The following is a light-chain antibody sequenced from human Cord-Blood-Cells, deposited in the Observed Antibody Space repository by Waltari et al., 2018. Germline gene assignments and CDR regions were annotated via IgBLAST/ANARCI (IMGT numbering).Light chain of an antibody. J-gene: IGLJ2*01. CDR1: SSDVGGYNY. CDR3: SSYTSSSTFNVV. Sequence: QSALTQPASVSGSPGQSITISCTGTSSDVGGYNYVSWYQQHPGNAPKLMIYEVSKRPSGVSNRFSGSKSGNTASLTISGLQAEDEADYYCSSYTSSSTFNVVFGGGTKLTVL. CDR2: EVS. V-gene: IGLV2-14*01.